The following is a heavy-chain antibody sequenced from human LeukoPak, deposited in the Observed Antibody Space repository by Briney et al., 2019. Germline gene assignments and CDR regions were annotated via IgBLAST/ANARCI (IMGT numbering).Heavy chain of an antibody. CDR3: AVPNYYDSSGYYYNGYYFDY. CDR1: GYTFTSYD. CDR2: MNPNSGNT. Sequence: SVKVSCKASGYTFTSYDINWVRQATGQGLEWMGWMNPNSGNTGYAQKFQGRVTMTRNTSISTAYMELSSLRSEDTAVYYCAVPNYYDSSGYYYNGYYFDYWGQGTLVTVSS. V-gene: IGHV1-8*01. J-gene: IGHJ4*02. D-gene: IGHD3-22*01.